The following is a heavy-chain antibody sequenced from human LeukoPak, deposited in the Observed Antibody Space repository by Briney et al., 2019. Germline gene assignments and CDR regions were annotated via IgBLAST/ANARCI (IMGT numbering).Heavy chain of an antibody. CDR2: INPSGGST. J-gene: IGHJ5*02. Sequence: ASVKVSCKASGYTFTSYYMHWVRQAPGQGLEWMGIINPSGGSTGYAQKFQGRVTMTRDTSTSTVYMELSSLRSEDTAVYYCARETTVTNWFDPWGQGTLVTVSS. CDR1: GYTFTSYY. V-gene: IGHV1-46*03. D-gene: IGHD4-11*01. CDR3: ARETTVTNWFDP.